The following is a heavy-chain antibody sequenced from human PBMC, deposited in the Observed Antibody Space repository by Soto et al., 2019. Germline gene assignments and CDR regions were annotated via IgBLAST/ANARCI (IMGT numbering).Heavy chain of an antibody. CDR1: GGTFNNDA. CDR3: AREDLDDIMSGYFLSYGMDV. CDR2: IIPLLDTA. J-gene: IGHJ6*01. Sequence: SVKVSFKASGGTFNNDAISLVRQAPCQVLEWMVGIIPLLDTANYAQKFQGRVTFTADKSTGTAYMELSSLRSEDTAVYFCAREDLDDIMSGYFLSYGMDVWGQGTTVTVSS. D-gene: IGHD3-9*01. V-gene: IGHV1-69*06.